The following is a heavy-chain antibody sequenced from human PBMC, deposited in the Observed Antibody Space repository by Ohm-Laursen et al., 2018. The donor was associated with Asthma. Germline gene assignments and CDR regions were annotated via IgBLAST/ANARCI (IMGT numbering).Heavy chain of an antibody. J-gene: IGHJ4*02. CDR2: ISYDGSNK. CDR3: ARDVMEWYLPAFDF. Sequence: SLRLSCTASGFTFSTYAMHWVRQAPGKGLEWVALISYDGSNKYYADSVKGRFTVSRDDSKNTLYLQMNSLRPDDTAVYYCARDVMEWYLPAFDFWGQGTLVTVSS. CDR1: GFTFSTYA. V-gene: IGHV3-30*03. D-gene: IGHD3-3*01.